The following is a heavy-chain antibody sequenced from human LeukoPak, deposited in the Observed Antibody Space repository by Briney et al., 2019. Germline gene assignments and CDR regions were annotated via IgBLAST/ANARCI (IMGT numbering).Heavy chain of an antibody. CDR2: NNGDGSTT. CDR3: ARDPRNVGLAP. D-gene: IGHD2-15*01. V-gene: IGHV3-74*01. Sequence: GGSLRLSCVASGFSLSRYWMYWVRQAPGKGLMYISRNNGDGSTTNYADVVKGRFTMSRDNVKNTLYLQMSSLRVEDTAVYYCARDPRNVGLAPWGQGTLVTVSS. J-gene: IGHJ5*02. CDR1: GFSLSRYW.